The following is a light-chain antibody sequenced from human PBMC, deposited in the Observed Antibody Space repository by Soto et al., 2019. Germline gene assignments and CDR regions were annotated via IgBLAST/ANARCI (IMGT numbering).Light chain of an antibody. CDR1: QSISTY. V-gene: IGKV1-5*01. CDR2: DAS. Sequence: DIQMTQSPSSLSASVGDRVTLTCRASQSISTYLNWYQQKPGKAPNLLIYDASSLESGVPSRFSGSGSGTEFTLTISSLQPDDFATYYCQQYDIYSWTLGQGTKVDIK. CDR3: QQYDIYSWT. J-gene: IGKJ1*01.